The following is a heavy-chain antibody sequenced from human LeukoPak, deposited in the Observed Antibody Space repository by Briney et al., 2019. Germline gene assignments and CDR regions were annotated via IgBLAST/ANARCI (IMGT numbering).Heavy chain of an antibody. D-gene: IGHD2-8*01. J-gene: IGHJ4*02. Sequence: ASVKVSCKASGYTFTSYGISGVRQAPGQGLEWMGWISAYNGNTNYAQKLQGRVTMTTDTSTSTAYMELRSLRSDGTAVYYCAKARPYCTNGVCYIDYWGQGTLVTVSS. V-gene: IGHV1-18*01. CDR2: ISAYNGNT. CDR3: AKARPYCTNGVCYIDY. CDR1: GYTFTSYG.